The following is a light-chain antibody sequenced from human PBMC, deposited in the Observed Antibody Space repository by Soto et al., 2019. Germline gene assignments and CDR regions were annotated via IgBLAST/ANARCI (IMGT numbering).Light chain of an antibody. Sequence: IRMTLSLSTLSAYVGDRVTITCRASQSISNWLAWYQQKPGTAPKLLIYHASTLASGVPSRFSGSGSGTESTLTISSLQPEDFATYYCQEHNNYLITFGQVGRLEIK. CDR3: QEHNNYLIT. J-gene: IGKJ5*01. CDR2: HAS. CDR1: QSISNW. V-gene: IGKV1-5*01.